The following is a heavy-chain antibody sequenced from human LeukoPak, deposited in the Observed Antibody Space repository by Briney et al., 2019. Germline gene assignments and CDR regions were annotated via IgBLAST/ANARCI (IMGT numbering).Heavy chain of an antibody. CDR2: IKQDGSEK. CDR3: ASCTSCYTVYYYYYYMDV. Sequence: GGSLRLSCAASGFTFSSYWMSWVRQAPGKGLEWVANIKQDGSEKYYVDSVKGRFTISRDNAKNSLYLQMNSLRAEDTAVYYCASCTSCYTVYYYYYYMDVWGKGTTNTVSS. J-gene: IGHJ6*03. CDR1: GFTFSSYW. D-gene: IGHD2-2*02. V-gene: IGHV3-7*01.